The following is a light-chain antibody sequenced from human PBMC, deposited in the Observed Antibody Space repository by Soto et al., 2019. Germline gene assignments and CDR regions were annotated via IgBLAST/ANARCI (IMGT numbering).Light chain of an antibody. CDR3: SSYTSSSTYV. CDR2: DVS. CDR1: SSDVGGYNY. V-gene: IGLV2-14*01. J-gene: IGLJ1*01. Sequence: QSALTQPASVSGSRGQSIIISCTGTSSDVGGYNYVSWYQQHPGKAPKLMIYDVSNRPSGVSNRFSGSKSGNTASLTISGLQAEDEADYYCSSYTSSSTYVFGTGTKLTVL.